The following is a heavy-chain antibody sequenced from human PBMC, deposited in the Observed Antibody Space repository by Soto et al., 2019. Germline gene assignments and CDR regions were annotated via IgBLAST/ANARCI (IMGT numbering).Heavy chain of an antibody. D-gene: IGHD1-1*01. Sequence: TSETLSLTCTVSGGSISGFYWTWLRQPPGKGLEWIGYVHYAGSPTYNPSLKSRLNISVDTSENQFSLRAEDTALYYCAKDILQLERRPGALDIWGQGTMVTVSS. CDR3: AKDILQLERRPGALDI. V-gene: IGHV4-59*01. CDR2: VHYAGSP. CDR1: GGSISGFY. J-gene: IGHJ3*02.